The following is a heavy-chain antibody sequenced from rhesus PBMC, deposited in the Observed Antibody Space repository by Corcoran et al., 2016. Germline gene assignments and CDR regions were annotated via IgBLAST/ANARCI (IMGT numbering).Heavy chain of an antibody. CDR2: ISNGGGST. V-gene: IGHV3S5*01. CDR1: GFTFSSYG. D-gene: IGHD6-25*01. J-gene: IGHJ4*01. Sequence: EVQLVESGGGLVQPGGSLRLSCAASGFTFSSYGMSWVRQAPGKGLEWVSFISNGGGSTYYADSVKGRFTISRDNSKNTLSLQMNSLRAEDTAVYYCVNLAAAGLDYWGQGVLVTVSS. CDR3: VNLAAAGLDY.